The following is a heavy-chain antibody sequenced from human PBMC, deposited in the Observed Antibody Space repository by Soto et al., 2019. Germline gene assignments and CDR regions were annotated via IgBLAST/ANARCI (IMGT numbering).Heavy chain of an antibody. CDR2: IIPIFGPA. CDR1: GGSFSNYA. D-gene: IGHD1-1*01. J-gene: IGHJ6*02. Sequence: SVKVSCKVSGGSFSNYAISWVRQAPGKGLEWMGGIIPIFGPAKSAQKFQGRVTITADESTSTAYMELRSLRSEDTAVYYCARDSRTGMTELGLYYYYDMDVWGQGTTVTVSS. V-gene: IGHV1-69*13. CDR3: ARDSRTGMTELGLYYYYDMDV.